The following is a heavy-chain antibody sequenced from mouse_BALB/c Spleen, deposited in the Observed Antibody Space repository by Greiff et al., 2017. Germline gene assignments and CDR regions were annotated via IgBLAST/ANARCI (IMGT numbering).Heavy chain of an antibody. D-gene: IGHD2-4*01. V-gene: IGHV2-9*02. CDR2: IWAGGST. J-gene: IGHJ3*01. CDR3: ARAQSTMITTAWFAY. CDR1: GFSLTSYG. Sequence: VKLMESGPGLVAPSQSLSITCTVSGFSLTSYGVHWVRQPPGKGLEWLGVIWAGGSTNYNSALMSRLSISKDNSKSQVFLKMNSLQTDDTAMYYCARAQSTMITTAWFAYWGQGTLVTVSA.